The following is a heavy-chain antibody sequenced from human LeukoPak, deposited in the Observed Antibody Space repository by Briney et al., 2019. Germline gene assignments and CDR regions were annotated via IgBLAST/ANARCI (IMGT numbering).Heavy chain of an antibody. Sequence: SETLSLTCAVSGVSLSDYWWSGIRQSPGKGLEWIGDIFHSGYTNYNPSLKSRVSISVDTTKSQCSLNMRTVTAAGTGVYYSVGGHDYTWGNPDYWGQGTQVTVAS. CDR1: GVSLSDYW. J-gene: IGHJ4*02. CDR2: IFHSGYT. D-gene: IGHD3-16*01. CDR3: VGGHDYTWGNPDY. V-gene: IGHV4-34*01.